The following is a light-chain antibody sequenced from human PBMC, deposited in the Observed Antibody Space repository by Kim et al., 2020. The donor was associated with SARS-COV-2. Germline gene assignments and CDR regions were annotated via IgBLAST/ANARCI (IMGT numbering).Light chain of an antibody. J-gene: IGLJ3*02. V-gene: IGLV2-14*01. Sequence: QSVLTQPASVSGSPGQSITISCTGTSSDVGGYNYVSWYQQHPGKAPKLMIYDVSKRPSGVSNRFSGSKSANTASLAISGLQAEDEADYYCSSYTSSSTLVFGGGTQLTVL. CDR2: DVS. CDR1: SSDVGGYNY. CDR3: SSYTSSSTLV.